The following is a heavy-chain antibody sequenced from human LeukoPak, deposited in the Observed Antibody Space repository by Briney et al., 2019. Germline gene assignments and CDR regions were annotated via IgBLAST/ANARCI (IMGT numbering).Heavy chain of an antibody. CDR3: ARFRYSSGWLGGGFGP. V-gene: IGHV3-21*01. CDR1: GFTFSSYS. Sequence: GGSLRLSCAASGFTFSSYSMNWVRQAPGKGLEWVSSISSSSSYIYYADSVKGRFTISRDNAKNSLYLQMNSLRAEDTAVYYCARFRYSSGWLGGGFGPWGQGTLVTVSS. CDR2: ISSSSSYI. J-gene: IGHJ5*02. D-gene: IGHD6-19*01.